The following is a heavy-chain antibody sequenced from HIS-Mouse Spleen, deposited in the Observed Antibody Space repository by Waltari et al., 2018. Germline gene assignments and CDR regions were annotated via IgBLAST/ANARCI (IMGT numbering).Heavy chain of an antibody. V-gene: IGHV3-30*18. Sequence: QVQLVESGGRVVQSGRSLRLPCAASGCPFSSHGPDWVRQAPGKGLEWVAVISYDGSNKYYADSVKGRFTISRDNSKNTLYLQMNSLRAEDTAVYYCAKASSGWLDYWGQGTLVTVSS. D-gene: IGHD6-19*01. CDR3: AKASSGWLDY. J-gene: IGHJ4*02. CDR2: ISYDGSNK. CDR1: GCPFSSHG.